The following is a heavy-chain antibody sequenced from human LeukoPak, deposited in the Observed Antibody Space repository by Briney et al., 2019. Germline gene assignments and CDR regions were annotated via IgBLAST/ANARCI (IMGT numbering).Heavy chain of an antibody. CDR2: ISGSSDTK. CDR1: GFTFSSCE. J-gene: IGHJ3*01. D-gene: IGHD3-22*01. Sequence: GGSLRLSCAASGFTFSSCEMNWARQAPGKGLEWVSYISGSSDTKLLADSVKGRFTISRENSKNSLYLQMSSLRAEDTAVYCCTRGESTGYNYNAFDGWGQGTMVTVS. CDR3: TRGESTGYNYNAFDG. V-gene: IGHV3-48*03.